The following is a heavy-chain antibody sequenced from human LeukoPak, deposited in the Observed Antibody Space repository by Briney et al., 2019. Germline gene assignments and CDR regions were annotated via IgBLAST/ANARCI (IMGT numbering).Heavy chain of an antibody. CDR2: ISGSGGST. CDR1: GFTFSSYA. D-gene: IGHD5-18*01. J-gene: IGHJ3*02. Sequence: PGGSLRLSCAASGFTFSSYAMSWVRQAPGKGLEWVSAISGSGGSTYYADSVKGRFTISRDSSKNTLYLQMNSLRAEDTAVYYCAKGEGHSYAQGAFDIWGQGTMVTVSS. V-gene: IGHV3-23*01. CDR3: AKGEGHSYAQGAFDI.